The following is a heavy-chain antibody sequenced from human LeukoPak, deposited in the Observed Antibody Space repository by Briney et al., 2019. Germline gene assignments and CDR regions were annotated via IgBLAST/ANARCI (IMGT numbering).Heavy chain of an antibody. CDR1: GFTFSSYA. CDR3: ARGGVVPYYYDSSGYYPYWYFDL. D-gene: IGHD3-22*01. Sequence: GGSLRLSCAASGFTFSSYAMHWVRQAPGKGLEWVAVISYDGSNKYYADSVKGRFTISRDNAKNSLYLQMNSLRAEDTAVYYCARGGVVPYYYDSSGYYPYWYFDLWGRGTLVTVSS. CDR2: ISYDGSNK. J-gene: IGHJ2*01. V-gene: IGHV3-30-3*01.